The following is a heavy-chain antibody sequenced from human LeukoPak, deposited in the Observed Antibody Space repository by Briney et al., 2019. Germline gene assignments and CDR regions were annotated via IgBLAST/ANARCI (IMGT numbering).Heavy chain of an antibody. CDR3: ARGWXVQXFGXSLSLXXYYYGLDV. D-gene: IGHD3-16*01. Sequence: SETLSLTCAVSGGSISSNNLWSWVRQPPGKGLECIGEISHSGSTNYNPSLKSRVTISVDKSKNQFSLNLSSVTAADTAVYYCARGWXVQXFGXSLSLXXYYYGLDVWGQGTTVTVSS. CDR1: GGSISSNNL. J-gene: IGHJ6*02. CDR2: ISHSGST. V-gene: IGHV4-4*02.